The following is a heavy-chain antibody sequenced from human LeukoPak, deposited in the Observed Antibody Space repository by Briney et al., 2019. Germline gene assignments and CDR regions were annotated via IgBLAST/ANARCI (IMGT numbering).Heavy chain of an antibody. J-gene: IGHJ4*02. CDR1: GFTVVTNY. Sequence: GGSLRLSCAASGFTVVTNYMSWVRQAPGKGLEWVSVIYAGGATYYSDSVRGRFTISRDNSKNTLYLQMNSLRAEDTAVHYCARDLNWGQGTLVTVSS. CDR2: IYAGGAT. V-gene: IGHV3-66*01. CDR3: ARDLN.